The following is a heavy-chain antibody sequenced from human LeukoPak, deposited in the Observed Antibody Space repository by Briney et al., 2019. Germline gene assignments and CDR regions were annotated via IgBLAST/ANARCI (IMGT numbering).Heavy chain of an antibody. CDR1: GGSISSYY. CDR2: IYYSGST. Sequence: SETLSLTCTVSGGSISSYYWSWIRQPPGKGLEWIGYIYYSGSTNYNPSLKSRVTISVDTSKNQFSLKLSSVTAADTAVYYCAREEGLGTNWFDPWGQGTLVTVSS. CDR3: AREEGLGTNWFDP. V-gene: IGHV4-59*12. J-gene: IGHJ5*02. D-gene: IGHD7-27*01.